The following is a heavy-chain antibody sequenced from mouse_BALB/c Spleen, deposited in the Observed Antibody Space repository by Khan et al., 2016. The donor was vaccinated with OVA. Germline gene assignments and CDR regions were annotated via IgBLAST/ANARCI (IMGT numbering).Heavy chain of an antibody. Sequence: VQLQQPGAELVKPGASVKLSCKASGYTFTSYDINWVRQRPEQGLEWIGWMFPGDGSTKYNENFKGKATLTTDKSSSTAYMQLSRLTSEDSGAYFCASGGYGGFAYWGQGTLVTFSA. CDR2: MFPGDGST. J-gene: IGHJ3*01. V-gene: IGHV1-85*01. CDR1: GYTFTSYD. D-gene: IGHD2-14*01. CDR3: ASGGYGGFAY.